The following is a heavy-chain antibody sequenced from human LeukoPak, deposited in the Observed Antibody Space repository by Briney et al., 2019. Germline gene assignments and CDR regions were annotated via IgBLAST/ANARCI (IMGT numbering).Heavy chain of an antibody. V-gene: IGHV3-33*01. CDR2: MWYDGSRE. CDR1: GFILSTHG. D-gene: IGHD1-26*01. Sequence: GGALRLSCAASGFILSTHGMHWVRQAPGKGAEWVAGMWYDGSREDYADSVKGRFTISRDMSKNTLNLQMNSLRVEDTAMFYCARDLSFGSLDFRGQGTLVTVSS. CDR3: ARDLSFGSLDF. J-gene: IGHJ4*02.